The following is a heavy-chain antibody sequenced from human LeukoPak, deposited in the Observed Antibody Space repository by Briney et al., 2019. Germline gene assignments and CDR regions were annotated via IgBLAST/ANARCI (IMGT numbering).Heavy chain of an antibody. CDR1: GYSLSRGYY. V-gene: IGHV4-38-2*02. CDR3: ARAGWIITSAIDY. CDR2: VYHIGNT. Sequence: PSETLSLTCSVSGYSLSRGYYWAWIRQPPGRGLEWIGTVYHIGNTYYNPSLESRASMSVDTSTNGFSLTLKSVTAADTAVYYCARAGWIITSAIDYWGQGALVTVSS. J-gene: IGHJ4*02. D-gene: IGHD3-22*01.